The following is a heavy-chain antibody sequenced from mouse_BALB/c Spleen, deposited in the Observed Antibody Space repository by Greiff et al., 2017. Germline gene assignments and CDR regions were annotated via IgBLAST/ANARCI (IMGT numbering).Heavy chain of an antibody. CDR3: NAGSSGNFDY. CDR2: IYPGNSDT. D-gene: IGHD3-1*01. CDR1: GYTFTSYW. V-gene: IGHV1-5*01. J-gene: IGHJ2*01. Sequence: VQLQQSGTVLARPGASVKMSCKASGYTFTSYWMHWVKQRPGQGLEWIGAIYPGNSDTSYNQKFKGKATMTADTSSNTAYLQLSSLTSEDTAVYYCNAGSSGNFDYWGQGTTLTVSS.